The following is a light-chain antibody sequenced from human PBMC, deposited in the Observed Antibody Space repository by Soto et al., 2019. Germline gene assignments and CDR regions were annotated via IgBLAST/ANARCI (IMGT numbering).Light chain of an antibody. CDR1: QSISSW. J-gene: IGKJ4*01. V-gene: IGKV1-5*03. CDR2: KAS. Sequence: DIQMTQSPSTLSASVGDRVTITCRASQSISSWLAWYQQKPGKAPKLLIYKASSLESGVPSRFSGSGSGTEFTLTISSLQPDDFATYYCQRYDNWPITFGGGTKVDIK. CDR3: QRYDNWPIT.